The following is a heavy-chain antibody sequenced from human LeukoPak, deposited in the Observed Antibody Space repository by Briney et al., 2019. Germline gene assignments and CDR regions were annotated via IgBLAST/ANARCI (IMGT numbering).Heavy chain of an antibody. Sequence: GGSLRLSCAASGFTFSNYWMSWVRQAPGKGLEWLANINQDGSEIYYVDSVKGRFTISRDNGKNSLYLQINSLRADDTAVYYCARADIAVAGTYDYWGQGTLVTVSS. CDR2: INQDGSEI. D-gene: IGHD6-19*01. V-gene: IGHV3-7*01. CDR3: ARADIAVAGTYDY. J-gene: IGHJ4*02. CDR1: GFTFSNYW.